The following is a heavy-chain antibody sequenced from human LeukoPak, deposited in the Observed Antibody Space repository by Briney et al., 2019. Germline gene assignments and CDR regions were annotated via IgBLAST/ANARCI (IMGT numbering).Heavy chain of an antibody. D-gene: IGHD3-22*01. CDR2: IYYSGST. Sequence: KSSETLSLTCTVSGGSISSGDCYWSWIRQPPGKGLEWIGYIYYSGSTYYNPSLKSRVSISVDTSKNQFSLKLSSVTAADTAVYYCARNYYDSSGYSNWYFDLWGRGTLVTVSS. CDR3: ARNYYDSSGYSNWYFDL. J-gene: IGHJ2*01. V-gene: IGHV4-30-4*01. CDR1: GGSISSGDCY.